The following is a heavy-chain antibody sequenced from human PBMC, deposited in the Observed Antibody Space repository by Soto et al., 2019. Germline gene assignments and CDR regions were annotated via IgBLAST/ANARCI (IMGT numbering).Heavy chain of an antibody. CDR3: AKDRGSSSIVGPFDY. J-gene: IGHJ4*02. CDR1: GFTFSSYA. Sequence: EVQLLESGGGLVQPGGSLRLSCEASGFTFSSYAMSWVRQAPGKGLEWVSAISGSGGSTYYADSVKGRFTISRDNSKNTLYLQRNSLRAEDTAVYYCAKDRGSSSIVGPFDYWGQGTLVTVSS. D-gene: IGHD6-6*01. CDR2: ISGSGGST. V-gene: IGHV3-23*01.